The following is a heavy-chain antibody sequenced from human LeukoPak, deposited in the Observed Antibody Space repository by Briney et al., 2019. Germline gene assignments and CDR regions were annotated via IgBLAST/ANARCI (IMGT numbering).Heavy chain of an antibody. V-gene: IGHV1-69*17. Sequence: SVKVSCKASGGTFSSYAISWVRQAPGQGLEWMGGIIPIFGIANYAQKFQGRVTITADKSTSTDYMELSSLRSEDTAVYYCARDRPLGDGDLMSDYWGQGTLVTVSS. J-gene: IGHJ4*02. D-gene: IGHD3-16*01. CDR1: GGTFSSYA. CDR2: IIPIFGIA. CDR3: ARDRPLGDGDLMSDY.